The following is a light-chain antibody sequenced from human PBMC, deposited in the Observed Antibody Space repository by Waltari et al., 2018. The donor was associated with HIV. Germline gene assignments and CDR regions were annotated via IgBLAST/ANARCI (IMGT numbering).Light chain of an antibody. J-gene: IGLJ3*02. CDR2: RNV. CDR1: ISNLGGNF. V-gene: IGLV1-47*01. Sequence: QSVVTQPPSASGTPGQNISISCSGDISNLGGNFVYWYQQRPGTAPRLLIYRNVQRPSGVPDRFSGSKSATSASLAISGLRSEDEADYHCSTWDNSLSHWVFGGGTKVTVL. CDR3: STWDNSLSHWV.